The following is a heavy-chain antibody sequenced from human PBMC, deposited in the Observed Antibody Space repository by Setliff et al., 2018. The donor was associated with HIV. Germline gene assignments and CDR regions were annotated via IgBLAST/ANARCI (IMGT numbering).Heavy chain of an antibody. Sequence: KTGGSLRLSCAASGFSFSNYAMHWVRQAPGKGLEWVSSIDSSSTFIYYADSVEGRFTISRDNAKNSLYLQMNRLRGEDTALYNCARSVRGALYFDFWGQGTLVTVSS. D-gene: IGHD2-8*01. V-gene: IGHV3-21*01. CDR2: IDSSSTFI. CDR3: ARSVRGALYFDF. J-gene: IGHJ4*02. CDR1: GFSFSNYA.